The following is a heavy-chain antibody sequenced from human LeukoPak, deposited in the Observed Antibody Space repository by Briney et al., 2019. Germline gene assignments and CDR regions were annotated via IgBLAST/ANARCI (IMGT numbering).Heavy chain of an antibody. V-gene: IGHV1-69*04. CDR3: ATVIHYYGSAYYFDY. D-gene: IGHD3-10*01. CDR1: GGTFSSYA. J-gene: IGHJ4*02. Sequence: ASVKVSCKASGGTFSSYAISWVRQAPGQGLEWMGRIIPILGIANYAQKFQGRVTITADKSTSTAYMELSSLRSEDTAVYYCATVIHYYGSAYYFDYWGQGTLVTVSS. CDR2: IIPILGIA.